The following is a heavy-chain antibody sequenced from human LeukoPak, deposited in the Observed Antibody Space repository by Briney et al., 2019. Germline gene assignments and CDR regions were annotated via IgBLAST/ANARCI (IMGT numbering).Heavy chain of an antibody. CDR3: ARDWVNYWYFDL. CDR2: INHRGST. D-gene: IGHD3-16*01. CDR1: GGALSGYY. Sequence: SETLSLTCAVHGGALSGYYWSWIRRPPGKGLEWIGEINHRGSTNYNPSLKRRVPISVDTSKNKTSLKLSSVTGADSAVYYCARDWVNYWYFDLWGRGTLVTVSS. V-gene: IGHV4-34*01. J-gene: IGHJ2*01.